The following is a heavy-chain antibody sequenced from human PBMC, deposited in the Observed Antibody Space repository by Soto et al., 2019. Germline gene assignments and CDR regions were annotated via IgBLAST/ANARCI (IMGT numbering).Heavy chain of an antibody. J-gene: IGHJ6*02. D-gene: IGHD6-6*01. CDR1: VGSFSGYY. V-gene: IGHV4-34*01. CDR3: ARGPIRSSSSNHYYYYGMNV. Sequence: SETLSLTCSVYVGSFSGYYWSWSREPPGKGLEWIGEINHSGSTNYNPSLKSRVTISVDTSKNQFSLKLSSVTAAHTAVYYCARGPIRSSSSNHYYYYGMNVWAQGITVTVSS. CDR2: INHSGST.